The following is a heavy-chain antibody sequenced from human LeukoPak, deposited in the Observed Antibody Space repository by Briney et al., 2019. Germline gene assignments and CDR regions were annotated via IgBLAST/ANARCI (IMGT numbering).Heavy chain of an antibody. D-gene: IGHD3-16*01. Sequence: GGSLRLSCAASGFTFTTYWMHWVRQAPGKGLVWVSRINGDGSSSNYADSVKGRFTISRDNARNTLYLQMNSLRAEDTALYYCARTSPTSHFDFWGQGTLVTVSS. V-gene: IGHV3-74*01. CDR3: ARTSPTSHFDF. CDR1: GFTFTTYW. CDR2: INGDGSSS. J-gene: IGHJ4*02.